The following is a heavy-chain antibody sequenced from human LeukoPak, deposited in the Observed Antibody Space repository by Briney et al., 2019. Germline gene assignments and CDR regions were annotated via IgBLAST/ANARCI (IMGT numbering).Heavy chain of an antibody. V-gene: IGHV4-59*01. CDR1: GGSISSYY. D-gene: IGHD7-27*01. Sequence: SVTLSLTCTVSGGSISSYYWSWIRQPPGKGLEGIGYIYYSGSTNYNPSLKSRVTISVDTSKNQCSLKLSSVTAADTAVYYCASASLSALGFDYWGQGTLVTVSS. CDR3: ASASLSALGFDY. CDR2: IYYSGST. J-gene: IGHJ4*02.